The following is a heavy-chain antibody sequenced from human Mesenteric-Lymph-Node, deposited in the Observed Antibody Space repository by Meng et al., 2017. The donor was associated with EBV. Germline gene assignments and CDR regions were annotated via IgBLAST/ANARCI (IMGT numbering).Heavy chain of an antibody. CDR3: VRTSVAVLYVGLDY. V-gene: IGHV4-4*02. Sequence: VHGLVSPSGSLSAPCAVFGCLISSSNWGSGVRQPPGKGLEWIGEIYHTGNTNYNPSLKSRVTISVDKSKNQFSLNLTSVTAADTAVYYCVRTSVAVLYVGLDYWGQGTLVTVSS. CDR1: GCLISSSNW. J-gene: IGHJ4*02. CDR2: IYHTGNT. D-gene: IGHD2-8*02.